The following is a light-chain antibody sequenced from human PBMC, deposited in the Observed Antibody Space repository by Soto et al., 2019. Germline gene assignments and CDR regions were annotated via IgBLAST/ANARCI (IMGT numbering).Light chain of an antibody. V-gene: IGKV3-20*01. J-gene: IGKJ1*01. CDR2: RTP. CDR3: QQYDSSPRT. Sequence: EIVLTQSPGTLSLSPGERATLSCRASQSVSSSYLAWYQQKPGQAPRLLIYRTPNRATGIPDRFSGSGSGTDFTLTISRLEPEDFAVYWCQQYDSSPRTFGQGTKVDIK. CDR1: QSVSSSY.